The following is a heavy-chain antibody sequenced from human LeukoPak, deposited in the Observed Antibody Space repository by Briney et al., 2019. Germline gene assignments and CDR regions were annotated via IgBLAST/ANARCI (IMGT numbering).Heavy chain of an antibody. Sequence: PGRSLRLSCAASGFTFDDYAMHWVRQAPGKGLEWVSGISWNSGSIGYADSVKGRFTISRDNAKNSLYLQMNSLRAEDTAVYYCATSGLIAAAATGYFDYWGQGTLVTVSS. CDR2: ISWNSGSI. CDR1: GFTFDDYA. J-gene: IGHJ4*02. D-gene: IGHD6-13*01. CDR3: ATSGLIAAAATGYFDY. V-gene: IGHV3-9*01.